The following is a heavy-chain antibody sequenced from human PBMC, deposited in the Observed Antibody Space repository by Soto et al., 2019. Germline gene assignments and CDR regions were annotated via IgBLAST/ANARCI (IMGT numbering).Heavy chain of an antibody. CDR3: VKDVGSRQYDFTNFDY. V-gene: IGHV3-9*01. CDR1: GFIFDDYA. Sequence: GGSLRLSCIASGFIFDDYAIHWVRQVPGKGLEWVSGIDWNRATTGYADSVKGRFTLSRDNARNSVLLQMNSLRSEDTARYYCVKDVGSRQYDFTNFDYWGQGALVTVSS. J-gene: IGHJ4*02. CDR2: IDWNRATT. D-gene: IGHD3-3*01.